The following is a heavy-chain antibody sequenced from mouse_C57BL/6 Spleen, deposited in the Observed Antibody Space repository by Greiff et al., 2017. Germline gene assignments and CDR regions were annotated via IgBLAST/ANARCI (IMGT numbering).Heavy chain of an antibody. J-gene: IGHJ2*01. CDR1: GFNIKDDY. V-gene: IGHV14-4*01. CDR2: IDPENGDT. D-gene: IGHD1-1*01. CDR3: TTVGTTVVATNFDY. Sequence: EVQLQQSGAELVRPGASVKLSCTASGFNIKDDYMHWVKQRPEQGLEWIGWIDPENGDTEYASKFQGKATITADTSSNTAYLQLSSLTSEDTAVYYCTTVGTTVVATNFDYWGQGTTLTVSS.